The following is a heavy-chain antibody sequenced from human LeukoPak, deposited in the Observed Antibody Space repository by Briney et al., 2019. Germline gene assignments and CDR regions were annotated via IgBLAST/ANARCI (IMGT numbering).Heavy chain of an antibody. Sequence: SETLSLTCTVSGGSISSYYWSWIRQPPGKGLELIGYIYYSGSTNYNPSLKSRVTISVDTSKNQFSLKLSSVTAADTAVYYCARGSFLWFGESFYFDYWGQGNLVTVSS. D-gene: IGHD3-10*01. CDR1: GGSISSYY. CDR2: IYYSGST. J-gene: IGHJ4*02. CDR3: ARGSFLWFGESFYFDY. V-gene: IGHV4-59*01.